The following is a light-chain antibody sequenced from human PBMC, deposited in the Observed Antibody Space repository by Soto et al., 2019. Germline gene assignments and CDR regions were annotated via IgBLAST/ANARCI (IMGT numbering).Light chain of an antibody. Sequence: AIPMTQSPSSLSASVGDRVTITCRASQGIRNDLGWYQQKPGKAPKLLIYAASSLQSGVPSRFSGSGSGTDFTLTISSLQPEDFATYYCLQDYNYPQRTFGQGTKVEIK. CDR3: LQDYNYPQRT. J-gene: IGKJ1*01. CDR1: QGIRND. V-gene: IGKV1-6*01. CDR2: AAS.